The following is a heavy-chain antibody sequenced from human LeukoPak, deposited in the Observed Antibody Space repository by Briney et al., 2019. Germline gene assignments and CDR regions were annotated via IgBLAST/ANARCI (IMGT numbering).Heavy chain of an antibody. J-gene: IGHJ4*02. CDR1: GYTFTGYY. Sequence: ASVKVSCKASGYTFTGYYMHWVRQAPGQGLEWMGWINPNSGGTNYAQKFQGRVTMTRDTSISTAYMELSGLRSDDTAVYYCARGGTYSGYDTNDYWGQGTLVTVSS. CDR2: INPNSGGT. V-gene: IGHV1-2*02. D-gene: IGHD5-12*01. CDR3: ARGGTYSGYDTNDY.